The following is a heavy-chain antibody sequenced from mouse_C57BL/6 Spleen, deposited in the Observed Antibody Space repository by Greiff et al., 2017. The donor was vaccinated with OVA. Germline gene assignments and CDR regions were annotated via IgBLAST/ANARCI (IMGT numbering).Heavy chain of an antibody. J-gene: IGHJ2*01. CDR2: ISDGGSYT. CDR1: GFTFSSYA. V-gene: IGHV5-4*01. CDR3: ARAATVRALDY. D-gene: IGHD1-1*01. Sequence: EVQVVESGGGLVKPGGSLKLSCAASGFTFSSYAMSWVRQTPEKRLEWVATISDGGSYTYYPDNVKGRFTISRDNAKNNLYLQMSHLKSEDTAMYYCARAATVRALDYWGQGTTLTVSS.